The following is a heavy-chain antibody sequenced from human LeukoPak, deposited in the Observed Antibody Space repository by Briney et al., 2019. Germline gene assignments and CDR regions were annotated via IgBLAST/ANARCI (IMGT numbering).Heavy chain of an antibody. Sequence: GGSLRLSCAASGFTFSSYAMSWVRQAPGKGLEWVSVIYDEVGTVYSDSVKGRFTISRDTSKNMVYLQMNSLRAEDSAVYYCARHRGGRQSWVEFDLWGQGTLVTVSS. V-gene: IGHV3-23*03. J-gene: IGHJ5*02. CDR2: IYDEVGT. CDR1: GFTFSSYA. CDR3: ARHRGGRQSWVEFDL. D-gene: IGHD3-16*01.